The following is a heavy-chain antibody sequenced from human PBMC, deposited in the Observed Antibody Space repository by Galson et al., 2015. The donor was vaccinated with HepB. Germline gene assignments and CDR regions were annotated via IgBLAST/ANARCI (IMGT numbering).Heavy chain of an antibody. CDR1: GFTFSKYG. V-gene: IGHV3-33*01. CDR2: IWYDGSKE. D-gene: IGHD2-21*02. CDR3: ARVWGDNDHSMDV. Sequence: SLRLSCAASGFTFSKYGMHWVRQAPGKGLEWVAIIWYDGSKEYHADSVKGRFTISRDNSKNTLYLQMNSLRAEDTAVYYCARVWGDNDHSMDVWAKGPRSPSP. J-gene: IGHJ6*02.